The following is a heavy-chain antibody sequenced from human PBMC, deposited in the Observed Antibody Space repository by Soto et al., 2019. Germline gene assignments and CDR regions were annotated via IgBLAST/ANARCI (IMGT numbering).Heavy chain of an antibody. D-gene: IGHD2-15*01. CDR3: ARDRRYCSGGSCYGAQNYFDY. CDR2: ISSSSSYT. Sequence: PGGSLRLSCAASGFTFSDYYMSWIRQAPGKGLEWVSYISSSSSYTNYADSVKGRFTISRDNAKNSLYLQMNSLRAEDTAVYYCARDRRYCSGGSCYGAQNYFDYWGQGTLVTVSS. CDR1: GFTFSDYY. J-gene: IGHJ4*02. V-gene: IGHV3-11*06.